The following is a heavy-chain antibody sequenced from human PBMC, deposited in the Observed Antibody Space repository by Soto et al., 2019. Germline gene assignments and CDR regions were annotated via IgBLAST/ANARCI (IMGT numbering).Heavy chain of an antibody. Sequence: PGGSLRLSCAASGFTFISYAMHWVRQAPGKGLEWVAVISYDGSNKYYADSVKGRFTISRDNSKNTLYLQMNSLRAEDTAVYYCAAEVGAYWGQGTLVTVSS. CDR1: GFTFISYA. V-gene: IGHV3-30-3*01. J-gene: IGHJ4*02. CDR3: AAEVGAY. CDR2: ISYDGSNK. D-gene: IGHD1-26*01.